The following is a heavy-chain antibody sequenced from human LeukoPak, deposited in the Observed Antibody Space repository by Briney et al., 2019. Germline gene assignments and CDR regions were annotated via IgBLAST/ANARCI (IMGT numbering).Heavy chain of an antibody. Sequence: GGSLRLSCVALEFEPTYFWMTWVRRAPGKGPEWVANINPGGSESFYLDSVRGRFTISRDNAKKSLYLQMNSLRAEDTAVYYCATFVGTVSGSYTVPGGLLVWGKGTTVSVSS. V-gene: IGHV3-7*01. D-gene: IGHD3-16*02. J-gene: IGHJ6*04. CDR3: ATFVGTVSGSYTVPGGLLV. CDR2: INPGGSES. CDR1: EFEPTYFW.